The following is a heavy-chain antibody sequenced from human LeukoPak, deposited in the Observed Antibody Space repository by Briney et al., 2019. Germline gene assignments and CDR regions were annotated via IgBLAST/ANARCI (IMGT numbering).Heavy chain of an antibody. CDR1: GFTFDDYG. J-gene: IGHJ3*02. CDR3: ARVRKQYYYDDSQHRDASDI. Sequence: TGGSLRLSCATSGFTFDDYGMNWVRQAPGKGLEWVSNINWNGRNVDYADSVKGRFTISRDKAKNSLHLQMNSLRAEDTAVYYCARVRKQYYYDDSQHRDASDIWGQGTMVIVSS. D-gene: IGHD3-22*01. V-gene: IGHV3-20*04. CDR2: INWNGRNV.